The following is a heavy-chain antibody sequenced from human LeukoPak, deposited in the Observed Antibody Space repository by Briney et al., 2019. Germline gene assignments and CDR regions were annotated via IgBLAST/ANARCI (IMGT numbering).Heavy chain of an antibody. V-gene: IGHV3-7*01. Sequence: GGSLRLSCAASGFTFSSYWMSWVRQAPGKGLEWVANIKQDGSEKYYVDSVKGRFTISRDNAKNSLYLQMNSLRAEDTAVYYCARDKDYSAGSHNHFDYWGQGTLVTVSS. J-gene: IGHJ4*02. CDR3: ARDKDYSAGSHNHFDY. D-gene: IGHD3-10*01. CDR2: IKQDGSEK. CDR1: GFTFSSYW.